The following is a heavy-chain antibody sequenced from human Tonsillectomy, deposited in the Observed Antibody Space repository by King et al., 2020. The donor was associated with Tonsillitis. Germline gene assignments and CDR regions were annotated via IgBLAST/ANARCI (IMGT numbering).Heavy chain of an antibody. CDR3: ARGTVQLWLQYYYYGMDV. V-gene: IGHV3-74*01. CDR2: INSDGSST. Sequence: VQLVESGGGLVQPGGSLRLSCAASGFTFSSYWMHRVRQAPGKGLVWVSRINSDGSSTSYADSVKGRFTISRDNAKNTLYLQMNSLRAEDTAVYYCARGTVQLWLQYYYYGMDVWGQGTTVTVSS. CDR1: GFTFSSYW. J-gene: IGHJ6*02. D-gene: IGHD5-18*01.